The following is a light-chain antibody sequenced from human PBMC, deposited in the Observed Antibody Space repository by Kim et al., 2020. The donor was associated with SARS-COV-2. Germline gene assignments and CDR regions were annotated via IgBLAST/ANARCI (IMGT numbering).Light chain of an antibody. CDR3: QHYTTSPGWT. CDR1: QSISSSS. J-gene: IGKJ1*01. V-gene: IGKV3-20*01. CDR2: EAF. Sequence: EIVLTQSPGTLSLSPGEGATLSCRASQSISSSSLAWYQQKPGQAPRLLIYEAFSRATGIPDRFSGSGSGTDFTLTISRLEPKDFAVYYCQHYTTSPGWTFGQGTKVDIK.